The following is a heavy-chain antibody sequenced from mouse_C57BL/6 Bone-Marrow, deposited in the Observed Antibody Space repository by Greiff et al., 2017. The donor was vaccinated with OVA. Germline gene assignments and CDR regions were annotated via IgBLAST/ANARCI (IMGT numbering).Heavy chain of an antibody. CDR2: IYPGDGDT. CDR1: GYAFSSYW. J-gene: IGHJ4*01. Sequence: QVQLQQSGAELVKPGASVKISCKASGYAFSSYWMNWVKQRPGKGLEWIGQIYPGDGDTNYNGKFKGKATLTADKSSSTAYMKLSSLTSEDSAVYFCARSRYYGSRAMDYWGQGTSVTVSS. V-gene: IGHV1-80*01. D-gene: IGHD1-1*01. CDR3: ARSRYYGSRAMDY.